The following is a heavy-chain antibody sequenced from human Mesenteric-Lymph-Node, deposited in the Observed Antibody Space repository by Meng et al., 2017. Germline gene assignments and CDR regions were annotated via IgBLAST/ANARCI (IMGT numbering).Heavy chain of an antibody. D-gene: IGHD6-13*01. CDR1: GGSISGYY. CDR2: IHYTGST. J-gene: IGHJ4*02. V-gene: IGHV4-59*12. CDR3: ARRPIAAAGTEAYYFDY. Sequence: SETLSLTCTVTGGSISGYYWSWIRQPPGKGLEWIAYIHYTGSTKYNSSLESRVTMSVDTSKNQFSLKLSSVTAADTAVYYCARRPIAAAGTEAYYFDYWGQGTLVTVSS.